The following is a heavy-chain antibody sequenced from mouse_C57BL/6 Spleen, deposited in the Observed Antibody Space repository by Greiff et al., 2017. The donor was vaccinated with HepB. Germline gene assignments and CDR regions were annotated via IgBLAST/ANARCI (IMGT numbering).Heavy chain of an antibody. CDR1: GYSFTGYY. CDR2: INPSTGGT. J-gene: IGHJ3*01. V-gene: IGHV1-42*01. Sequence: EVQLQQSGPELVKPGASVKISCKASGYSFTGYYMNWVKQSPEKSLEWIGEINPSTGGTTYNQKFKAKATLTVDKSSSTAYMQLKSLTSEDSAVYYCARYSLCAYWGQGTLVTVSA. D-gene: IGHD3-1*01. CDR3: ARYSLCAY.